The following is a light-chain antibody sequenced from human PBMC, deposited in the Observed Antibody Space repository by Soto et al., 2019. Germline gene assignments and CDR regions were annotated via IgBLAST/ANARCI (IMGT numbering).Light chain of an antibody. V-gene: IGKV1-39*01. CDR1: QSISSY. Sequence: DIQMTQSPSSLSASVGDRVTITCRAIQSISSYLNWYQQKPGNAPKLLIYAASSLQSGVPSRFSGSASGTDFNLTISSLQPEDFATYYCQQSYSTLLTFGGGTKVEIK. CDR3: QQSYSTLLT. CDR2: AAS. J-gene: IGKJ4*01.